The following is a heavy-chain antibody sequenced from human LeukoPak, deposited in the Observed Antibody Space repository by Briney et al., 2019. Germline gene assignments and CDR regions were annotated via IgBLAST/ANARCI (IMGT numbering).Heavy chain of an antibody. CDR2: IYYSGST. Sequence: SEILSLTCTVSGGSISSYYWSWIRQPPGKGLEWIGYIYYSGSTNYNPSLKSRVTISVDTSKNQFSLKLSSVTAADTAVYYCARGRTRTDVLLWFGKLFPPYWFDPWGQGTLVTVSS. CDR1: GGSISSYY. V-gene: IGHV4-59*01. CDR3: ARGRTRTDVLLWFGKLFPPYWFDP. D-gene: IGHD3-10*01. J-gene: IGHJ5*02.